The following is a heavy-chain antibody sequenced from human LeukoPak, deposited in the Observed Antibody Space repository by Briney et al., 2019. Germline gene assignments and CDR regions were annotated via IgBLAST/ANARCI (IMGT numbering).Heavy chain of an antibody. CDR2: INHSGST. J-gene: IGHJ4*02. CDR1: GFTFSSYA. V-gene: IGHV4-34*08. CDR3: ALSPGSSSFDY. Sequence: GSLRLSCAASGFTFSSYAMSWVRQAPGKGLEWIGEINHSGSTNYNPSLKSRVTISVDTSKNQFSLKLSSVTAADTAVYYCALSPGSSSFDYWGQGTLVTVSS. D-gene: IGHD6-6*01.